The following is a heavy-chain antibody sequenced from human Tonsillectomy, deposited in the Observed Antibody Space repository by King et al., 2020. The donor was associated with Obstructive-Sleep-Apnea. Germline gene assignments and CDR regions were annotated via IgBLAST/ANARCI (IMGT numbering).Heavy chain of an antibody. Sequence: VQLQESGPGLVKPSETLSLTCTVSGDSVSSYYWSWIRPPPGKGLEWIGYIYYSGRTSYSPSLKSRVTISVDSSKTHFSLKLNSVTAADTAVYYCAREGEETAAAFDIWGQGTMVTVSS. CDR2: IYYSGRT. D-gene: IGHD3-16*01. CDR3: AREGEETAAAFDI. CDR1: GDSVSSYY. V-gene: IGHV4-59*02. J-gene: IGHJ3*02.